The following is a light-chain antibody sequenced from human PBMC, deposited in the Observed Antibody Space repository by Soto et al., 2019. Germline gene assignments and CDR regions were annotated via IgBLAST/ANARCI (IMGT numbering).Light chain of an antibody. V-gene: IGLV2-14*03. CDR3: SSYTSSSTQV. J-gene: IGLJ1*01. CDR1: SSDVGAYNF. CDR2: DVS. Sequence: QSALTQPASVSGSPGQSITISCTGTSSDVGAYNFVSWYQQHPGKVPKLMIFDVSSRPSGVSDRFSGSKSGNTASLTISGLQAEDEGDYYCSSYTSSSTQVFGSGTQLTVL.